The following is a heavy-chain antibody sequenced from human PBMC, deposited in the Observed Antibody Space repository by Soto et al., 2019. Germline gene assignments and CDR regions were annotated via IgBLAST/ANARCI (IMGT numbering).Heavy chain of an antibody. CDR3: ARENGSGSNYNRYGMAV. J-gene: IGHJ6*02. CDR2: ISSSSSYI. Sequence: EVQLVESGGGLVKPGGSLRLSCAASGFTFSGYSVNWVRQAPGKGLECVSSISSSSSYIYYADSVKGRFTISRDNAKHSPYLQRNSLRAEDTAVYYFARENGSGSNYNRYGMAVWGQGTTVTVSS. V-gene: IGHV3-21*01. CDR1: GFTFSGYS. D-gene: IGHD3-10*01.